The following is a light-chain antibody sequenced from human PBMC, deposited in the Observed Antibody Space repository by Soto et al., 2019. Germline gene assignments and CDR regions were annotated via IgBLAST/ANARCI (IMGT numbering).Light chain of an antibody. V-gene: IGLV2-23*02. CDR2: EVT. CDR3: CSYAVSNTYL. J-gene: IGLJ1*01. CDR1: DSDVGSHNL. Sequence: QSALTQPASVSASPGQSITXSCTGTDSDVGSHNLVSWYQLHPGKAPKLMIYEVTKRPSGVTNRFSGSKSGNTASLTIAGLQAEDEADYYCCSYAVSNTYLFGNGTKVPVL.